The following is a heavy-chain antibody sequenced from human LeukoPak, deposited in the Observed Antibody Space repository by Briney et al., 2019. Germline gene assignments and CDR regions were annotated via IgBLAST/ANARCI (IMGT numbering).Heavy chain of an antibody. Sequence: PGGSLRLSCAASGFDFSGYEMNWVRQAPGKGLEWISYIHTGRRPMQYKDSVKGRFTISRDNARNSLFLQMNGLRAEDTAVYYCVTSSWDIWGQGTLVIVSS. V-gene: IGHV3-48*03. D-gene: IGHD2-15*01. CDR1: GFDFSGYE. CDR2: IHTGRRPM. CDR3: VTSSWDI. J-gene: IGHJ4*02.